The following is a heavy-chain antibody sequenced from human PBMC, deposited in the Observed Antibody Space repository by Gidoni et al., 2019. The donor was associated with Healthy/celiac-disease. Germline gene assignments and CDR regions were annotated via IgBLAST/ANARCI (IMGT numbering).Heavy chain of an antibody. CDR2: INSDGSST. CDR3: ARGPSPVSFYYYYGMDV. CDR1: GFTFSSYW. V-gene: IGHV3-74*01. J-gene: IGHJ6*02. Sequence: EVQLVESGGGLVQPGGSLRLSCAASGFTFSSYWMHWVRQAPGKGLVWVSRINSDGSSTSYADSVKGRFTISRDNVKNTLYLQMNSLRAEDTAVYYCARGPSPVSFYYYYGMDVWGQGTTVTVSS.